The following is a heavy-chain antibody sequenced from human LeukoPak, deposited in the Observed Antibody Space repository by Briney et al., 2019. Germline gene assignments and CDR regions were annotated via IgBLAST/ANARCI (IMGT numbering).Heavy chain of an antibody. CDR1: GYGFTSYW. CDR2: ISAYNGNT. V-gene: IGHV1-18*04. D-gene: IGHD5-24*01. CDR3: ARAEMTTGMDV. J-gene: IGHJ6*02. Sequence: GESLQIFCKGSGYGFTSYWIGWVRRAPGQGLEWMGWISAYNGNTNYAQKLQGRVTMTTDTSTSTAYMELRSLRSDDTAAYYCARAEMTTGMDVWGQGTTVTVSS.